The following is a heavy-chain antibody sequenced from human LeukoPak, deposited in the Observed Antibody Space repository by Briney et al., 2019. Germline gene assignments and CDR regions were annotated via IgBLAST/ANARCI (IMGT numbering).Heavy chain of an antibody. CDR2: IYYSGST. CDR3: ARDSLDAFDI. J-gene: IGHJ3*02. V-gene: IGHV4-59*01. Sequence: KPSETLSLTCAVYGGSFSGYYWSWIRQPPGKGLEWIGYIYYSGSTNYNPSLKSRVTISVDTSKNQFSLKLSSVTAADTAVYYCARDSLDAFDIWGQGTMVTVSS. CDR1: GGSFSGYY.